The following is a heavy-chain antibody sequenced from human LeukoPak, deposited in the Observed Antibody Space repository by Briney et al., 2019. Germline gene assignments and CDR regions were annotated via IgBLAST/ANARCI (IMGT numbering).Heavy chain of an antibody. CDR1: RGSISSYNYY. CDR3: ATPIGATDWFDP. CDR2: VFYSGST. V-gene: IGHV4-39*01. D-gene: IGHD5-12*01. Sequence: SETLSLTCTVSRGSISSYNYYCAWIRQPPGKGLEWIGSVFYSGSTYYNPSLKSRVTISVDTSNNQFSLRLTSVTAADTAVYYCATPIGATDWFDPWGQGTLVTVSS. J-gene: IGHJ5*02.